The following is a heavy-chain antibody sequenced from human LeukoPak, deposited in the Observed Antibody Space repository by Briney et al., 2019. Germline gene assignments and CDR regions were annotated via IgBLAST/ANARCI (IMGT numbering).Heavy chain of an antibody. D-gene: IGHD2-2*01. CDR3: ARDLGYCSTTSCLRNWFDP. V-gene: IGHV1-18*01. CDR1: GYTFTSYG. J-gene: IGHJ5*02. Sequence: ASVKVSCEASGYTFTSYGISWVRQAPGQGLEWMGWISAYNSNTNYAQKLQGRVTMTTDTSTSTVYMELRSLRSDDTAVYYCARDLGYCSTTSCLRNWFDPWGQGTLVTVSS. CDR2: ISAYNSNT.